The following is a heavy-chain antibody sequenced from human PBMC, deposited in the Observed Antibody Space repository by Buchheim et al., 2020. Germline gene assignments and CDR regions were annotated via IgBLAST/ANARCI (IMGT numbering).Heavy chain of an antibody. CDR1: GFTFSSYG. D-gene: IGHD1-14*01. Sequence: QVQLVESGGGVVQPGRSLRLSCAASGFTFSSYGMHWVRQAPGKGLEWVAVIWYDGSNKYYADSVKGRFTISRDNSKNTLYLQMNSLRAEDTAVYYCARREPHYYYYGMDVWGQGTT. CDR3: ARREPHYYYYGMDV. J-gene: IGHJ6*02. V-gene: IGHV3-33*01. CDR2: IWYDGSNK.